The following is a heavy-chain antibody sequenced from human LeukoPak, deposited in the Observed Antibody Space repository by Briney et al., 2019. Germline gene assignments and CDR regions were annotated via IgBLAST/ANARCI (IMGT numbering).Heavy chain of an antibody. V-gene: IGHV1-24*01. J-gene: IGHJ6*02. CDR2: FDPEDGET. Sequence: ASVKVSCKVSGYTLTELSMHWVRQAPGKGLEWMGGFDPEDGETIYAQKFQGRVTMTEDTSTDTAYMELSSLRSDDTAVYYCARDREYFDYYGMDVWGQGTTVTVSS. CDR1: GYTLTELS. D-gene: IGHD3-9*01. CDR3: ARDREYFDYYGMDV.